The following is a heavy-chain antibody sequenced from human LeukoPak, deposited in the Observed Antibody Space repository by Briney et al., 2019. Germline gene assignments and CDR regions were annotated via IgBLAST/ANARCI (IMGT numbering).Heavy chain of an antibody. CDR2: IKQDGSEK. V-gene: IGHV3-7*03. CDR3: ARLRQLVTMVRGVTYYFDY. CDR1: GFTFSSYW. Sequence: GGSLRLSCAASGFTFSSYWMSWVRQAPGKGLKWVANIKQDGSEKYYVDSVKGRFTISRDNAKNSLYLQMNGLRAEDTAVYYCARLRQLVTMVRGVTYYFDYWGQGTLVTVSS. D-gene: IGHD3-10*01. J-gene: IGHJ4*02.